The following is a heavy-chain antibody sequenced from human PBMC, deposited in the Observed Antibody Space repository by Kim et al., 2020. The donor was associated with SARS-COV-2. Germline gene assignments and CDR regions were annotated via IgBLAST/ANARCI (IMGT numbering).Heavy chain of an antibody. CDR3: ARGNGDYRKYASDI. CDR1: GFTFSSYW. J-gene: IGHJ3*02. CDR2: ISSDGSST. V-gene: IGHV3-74*01. Sequence: GGSLRLSCAASGFTFSSYWMHWVRQAPGKGLVWVSRISSDGSSTSYADSVKGRVTISRDNAKNTVYLQMNSLRAEDTAVHYCARGNGDYRKYASDIWGQGTMVTVSS. D-gene: IGHD4-17*01.